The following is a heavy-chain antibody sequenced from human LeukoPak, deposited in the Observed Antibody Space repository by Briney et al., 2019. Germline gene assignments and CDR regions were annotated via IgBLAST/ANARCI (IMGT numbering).Heavy chain of an antibody. Sequence: GGSLRLPCAASGFTFSSYGMHWVRQAPGKGLEWVAVISYDGSNKYYADSVKGRFTISRDNSKNTLYLQMNSLRAEDTAVYYCAKGDPYYYGSFDYWGQGTLVTVSS. V-gene: IGHV3-30*18. D-gene: IGHD3-10*01. J-gene: IGHJ4*02. CDR3: AKGDPYYYGSFDY. CDR2: ISYDGSNK. CDR1: GFTFSSYG.